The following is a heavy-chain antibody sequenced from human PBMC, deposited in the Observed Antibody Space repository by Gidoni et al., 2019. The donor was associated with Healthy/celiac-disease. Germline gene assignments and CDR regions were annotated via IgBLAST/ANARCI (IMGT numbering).Heavy chain of an antibody. Sequence: QVQLQESGPGLVKPSQTLSLTCTVPGGAISSGGYYWSWIRQHPGKGLEWIGYIYYSGSTYYNPSLKSRVTISVDTSKNQFSLKLSSVTAADTAVYYCARGYGSSSQPPYLKNYYYGMDVWGQGTTVTVSS. CDR3: ARGYGSSSQPPYLKNYYYGMDV. CDR2: IYYSGST. V-gene: IGHV4-31*03. J-gene: IGHJ6*02. CDR1: GGAISSGGYY. D-gene: IGHD6-6*01.